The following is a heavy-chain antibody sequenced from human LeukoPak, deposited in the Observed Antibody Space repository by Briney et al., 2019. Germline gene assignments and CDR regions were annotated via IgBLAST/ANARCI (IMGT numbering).Heavy chain of an antibody. CDR1: GFTFSSYW. V-gene: IGHV3-7*01. Sequence: GGSLRLSCAASGFTFSSYWMNWVRQAPGKGLEWVANINQDGSEKYYVDSVKGRFTISRDNARKSLYLQMNSLRAEDTAVYYCVGSSWYDAEYYFDYWGQGTPVTVSS. J-gene: IGHJ4*02. CDR3: VGSSWYDAEYYFDY. CDR2: INQDGSEK. D-gene: IGHD6-13*01.